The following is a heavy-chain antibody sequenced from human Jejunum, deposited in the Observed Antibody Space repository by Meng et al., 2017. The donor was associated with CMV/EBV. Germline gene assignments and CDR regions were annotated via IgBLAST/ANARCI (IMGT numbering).Heavy chain of an antibody. Sequence: EVHLVESGGALVQPGGSLVLSCAASGFTFSNYWMHWVRQAPGKGLVWVARINPDGSNTAYADSVKGRFTISRDNAKNTLYLQMDSLRAEDTALYYCTRDGPGGYRDYWCPGTRVTVS. CDR1: GFTFSNYW. D-gene: IGHD3-22*01. V-gene: IGHV3-74*03. CDR3: TRDGPGGYRDY. J-gene: IGHJ4*02. CDR2: INPDGSNT.